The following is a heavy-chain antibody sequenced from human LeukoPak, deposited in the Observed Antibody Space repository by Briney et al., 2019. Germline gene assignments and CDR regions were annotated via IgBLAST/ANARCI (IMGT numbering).Heavy chain of an antibody. J-gene: IGHJ4*02. CDR2: IRSKAYGGTT. V-gene: IGHV3-49*04. D-gene: IGHD6-13*01. Sequence: AGRSLRLSCTASGFTFGDYAMSWVRQAPGKGLEWVGFIRSKAYGGTTEYAASVKGRFTISRDDSKSIAYLQMNSLKTEDTAVYYCTRGLGGSSSPLTIDYWGQGTLVTVSS. CDR1: GFTFGDYA. CDR3: TRGLGGSSSPLTIDY.